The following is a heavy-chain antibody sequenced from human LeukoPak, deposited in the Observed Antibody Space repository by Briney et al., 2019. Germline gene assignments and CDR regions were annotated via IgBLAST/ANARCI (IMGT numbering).Heavy chain of an antibody. Sequence: AGSLRLSCAASGFTFSTYAISWVRQAPGKGLVWVSGVSPSGNTTYYPDSVKGRFAISRDNAKNTVYLQMNSVRADDTAVYYCARESRYRDYFDYWGQGTMVTVSS. V-gene: IGHV3-23*01. J-gene: IGHJ4*02. D-gene: IGHD1-14*01. CDR1: GFTFSTYA. CDR3: ARESRYRDYFDY. CDR2: VSPSGNTT.